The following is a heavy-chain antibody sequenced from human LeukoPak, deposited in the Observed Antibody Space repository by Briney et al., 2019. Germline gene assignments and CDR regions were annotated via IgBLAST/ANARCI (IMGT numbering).Heavy chain of an antibody. Sequence: PSETLPLTCTVSGGSISSYYWSWIRQPAGKGLEWIGRIYTSGSTNYNPSLKSRVTMSVDTSKNQFSLKLSSVTAADTAVYYCAREIAVNGYYYYGMDVWGQGTTVTVSS. D-gene: IGHD2-21*01. CDR3: AREIAVNGYYYYGMDV. J-gene: IGHJ6*02. CDR2: IYTSGST. V-gene: IGHV4-4*07. CDR1: GGSISSYY.